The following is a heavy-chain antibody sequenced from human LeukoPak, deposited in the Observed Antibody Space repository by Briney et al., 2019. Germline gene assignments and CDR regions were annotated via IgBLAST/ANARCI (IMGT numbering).Heavy chain of an antibody. CDR2: ISAYNGNT. D-gene: IGHD1-26*01. J-gene: IGHJ4*02. CDR3: AREIVGATGGDYYFDY. V-gene: IGHV1-18*01. CDR1: GYTFTSYG. Sequence: ASVKVSCKASGYTFTSYGISWVRQAPGQGLEWMGWISAYNGNTNYAQKLQGRVTMTTDTSTSTAYMELRSLRSDDTAVYYCAREIVGATGGDYYFDYWGQGTLVTVSS.